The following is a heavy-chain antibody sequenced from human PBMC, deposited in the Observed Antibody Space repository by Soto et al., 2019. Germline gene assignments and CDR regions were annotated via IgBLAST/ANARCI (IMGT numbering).Heavy chain of an antibody. D-gene: IGHD3-16*01. V-gene: IGHV4-30-4*01. Sequence: PSETLSLTCTVSGDSISSPDYYWSWIRQAPGKGLELSGYVYYRGSIYYTPSFESRVSISIDTSKNQFSLRLTSVTAADSAVYFCARVTFTPNWFDSWGQGILVTVSS. CDR2: VYYRGSI. J-gene: IGHJ5*01. CDR3: ARVTFTPNWFDS. CDR1: GDSISSPDYY.